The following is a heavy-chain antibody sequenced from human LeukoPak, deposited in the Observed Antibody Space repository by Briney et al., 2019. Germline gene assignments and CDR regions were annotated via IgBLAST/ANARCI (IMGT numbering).Heavy chain of an antibody. CDR3: AKYSANYYDSSGYYHLIPPPEFDY. CDR2: ISGSGGST. J-gene: IGHJ4*02. Sequence: PGGSLRLSCAASGFTFSSYAMSWVRQAPGKGLEWVSAISGSGGSTYYADSVKGRFTISRDNSKNTLYPQMNSLRAEDTAVYYCAKYSANYYDSSGYYHLIPPPEFDYWGQGTLVTVSS. V-gene: IGHV3-23*01. D-gene: IGHD3-22*01. CDR1: GFTFSSYA.